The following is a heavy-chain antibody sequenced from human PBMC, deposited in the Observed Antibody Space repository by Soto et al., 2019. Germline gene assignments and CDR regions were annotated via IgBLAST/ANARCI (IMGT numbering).Heavy chain of an antibody. CDR1: GFTFSSYA. V-gene: IGHV3-21*01. Sequence: GGSLRLSCAASGFTFSSYAMSWVRQAPGKGLEWVSAISSSSGNIYYADSVKGRFTISRDNAKNSLYLQMNSLRAEDTAVYYCARGSHSSSWYGWGQGTLVTVSS. CDR2: ISSSSGNI. D-gene: IGHD6-13*01. CDR3: ARGSHSSSWYG. J-gene: IGHJ4*02.